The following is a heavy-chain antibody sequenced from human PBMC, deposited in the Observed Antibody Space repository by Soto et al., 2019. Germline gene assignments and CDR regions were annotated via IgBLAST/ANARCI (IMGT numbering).Heavy chain of an antibody. D-gene: IGHD6-6*01. V-gene: IGHV3-74*01. CDR3: ARDGGQLAYYYYYGMDV. J-gene: IGHJ6*02. Sequence: GGSLRLSCAASGFTFSSYWMHWVRQAPGKGLVWVSRINSDGSSTSYADSVKGRFTISRDNAKNTLYLQMNSLRAEDTAVYYCARDGGQLAYYYYYGMDVWGQGTTVTVSS. CDR2: INSDGSST. CDR1: GFTFSSYW.